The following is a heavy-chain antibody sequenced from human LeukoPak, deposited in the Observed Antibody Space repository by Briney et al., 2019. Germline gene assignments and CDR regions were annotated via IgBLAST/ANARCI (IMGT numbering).Heavy chain of an antibody. D-gene: IGHD3-10*01. V-gene: IGHV4-61*05. Sequence: SETLSLTCTVSGASISSNNYHWGWVRQPPGKGLEWIGYIYYSGSTNYNPSLKSRVTISVDTSKNQFSLKLSSVTAADTAVYYCARFGELNFDYWGQGTLVTVSS. J-gene: IGHJ4*02. CDR3: ARFGELNFDY. CDR1: GASISSNNYH. CDR2: IYYSGST.